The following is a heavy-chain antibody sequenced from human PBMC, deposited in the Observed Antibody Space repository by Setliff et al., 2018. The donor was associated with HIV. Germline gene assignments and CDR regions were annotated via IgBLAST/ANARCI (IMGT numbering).Heavy chain of an antibody. J-gene: IGHJ4*02. V-gene: IGHV1-2*06. Sequence: GASVKVSCKASGYTVSGNYMHWVRQAPGQGLEWMGRINPHSGGTNYAQKFQGRVTMTSDTSINTAYMELKRLRSDDTAVYYCVRDIKYGWGRHYIGPSPGFGYWGQGTLVTVSS. CDR2: INPHSGGT. CDR3: VRDIKYGWGRHYIGPSPGFGY. D-gene: IGHD3-10*01. CDR1: GYTVSGNY.